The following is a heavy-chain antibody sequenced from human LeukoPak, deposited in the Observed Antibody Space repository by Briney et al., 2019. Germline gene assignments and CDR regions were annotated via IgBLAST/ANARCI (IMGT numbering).Heavy chain of an antibody. CDR3: ARVRGQYSSGWYSY. CDR1: GFTFSSYA. CDR2: ISYDGSNK. V-gene: IGHV3-30-3*01. Sequence: GRSLRLSCAASGFTFSSYAMHWVRQAPGKGLEWVEVISYDGSNKYYADSVKGRFTISRDNSKNTLYLQMNSLRAEDTAVYYCARVRGQYSSGWYSYWGQGTLVTVSS. J-gene: IGHJ4*02. D-gene: IGHD6-19*01.